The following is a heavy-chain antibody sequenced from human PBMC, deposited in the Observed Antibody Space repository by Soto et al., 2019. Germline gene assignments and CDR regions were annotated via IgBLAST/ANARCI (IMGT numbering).Heavy chain of an antibody. J-gene: IGHJ6*02. V-gene: IGHV1-69*13. Sequence: SVKVSCKASGGTFSSYAISWVRQAPGQGLEWMGGIIPIFGTANYAQKFQGRVTITADESTSTAYMELSSLRSEDTAVYYCAGPIPNQPHYYYYYYGMDVWGQGTTVTVYS. CDR1: GGTFSSYA. CDR2: IIPIFGTA. D-gene: IGHD2-2*01. CDR3: AGPIPNQPHYYYYYYGMDV.